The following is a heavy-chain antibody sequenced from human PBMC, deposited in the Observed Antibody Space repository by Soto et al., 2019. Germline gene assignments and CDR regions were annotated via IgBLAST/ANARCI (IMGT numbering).Heavy chain of an antibody. CDR3: ARGREFRDASFSDNWFDP. V-gene: IGHV4-31*03. D-gene: IGHD3-10*01. Sequence: QVQLQESGPGLVKPSQTLSLTCTVSGGSISSGGYYWSWIRQHPGKGLEWIGYIYYSGSTYYNPSLNSRVTISVDTSKNRFSLKLSAVTAADTAVYYCARGREFRDASFSDNWFDPWGQGTLVTVSS. CDR2: IYYSGST. CDR1: GGSISSGGYY. J-gene: IGHJ5*02.